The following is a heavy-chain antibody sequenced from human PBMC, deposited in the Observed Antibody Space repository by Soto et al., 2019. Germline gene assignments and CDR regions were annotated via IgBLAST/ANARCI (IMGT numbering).Heavy chain of an antibody. V-gene: IGHV4-59*08. CDR2: IYYSGST. Sequence: QVQLQESGPGLVKPSETLSLTCTVSGGSISSYYWSWIRQPPGKGLEWIGYIYYSGSTNYNPSLXRXAXSXIDTSKNQFSLKLSSVTAADTAVYYCASRYGGTLDYWGQGTLVTVSS. CDR1: GGSISSYY. J-gene: IGHJ4*02. CDR3: ASRYGGTLDY. D-gene: IGHD4-17*01.